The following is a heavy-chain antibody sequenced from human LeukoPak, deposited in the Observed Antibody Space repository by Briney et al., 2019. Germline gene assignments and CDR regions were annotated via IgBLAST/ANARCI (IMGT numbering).Heavy chain of an antibody. CDR1: GGTFSSYA. J-gene: IGHJ4*02. CDR2: IIPILGIA. Sequence: GASVKVSCKASGGTFSSYAISWVRQAPGQGLEWMGRIIPILGIANYAQKFQGRVTITADKSTSTAYMELSSLRSEDTAVYYCARVALVNSPLEFFDYWGQGTLVTVSS. D-gene: IGHD2/OR15-2a*01. CDR3: ARVALVNSPLEFFDY. V-gene: IGHV1-69*04.